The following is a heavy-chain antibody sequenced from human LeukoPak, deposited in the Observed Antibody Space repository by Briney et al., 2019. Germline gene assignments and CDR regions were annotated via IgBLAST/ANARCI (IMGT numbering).Heavy chain of an antibody. J-gene: IGHJ3*02. CDR1: GGSISSYY. D-gene: IGHD6-19*01. V-gene: IGHV4-59*01. CDR3: ARMYSSGYDAFDI. CDR2: IYYSGST. Sequence: PSETLPLTCTVSGGSISSYYWSWIRQPPGKGLEWIGYIYYSGSTNYNPSLKSRVTISVDTSKNQFSLKLSSVTAADTAVYYCARMYSSGYDAFDIWGHGTMVTVSS.